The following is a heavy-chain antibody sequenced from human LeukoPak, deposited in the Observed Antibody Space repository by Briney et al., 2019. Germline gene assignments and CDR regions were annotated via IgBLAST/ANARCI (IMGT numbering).Heavy chain of an antibody. CDR1: GGTITSYY. V-gene: IGHV4-59*08. Sequence: PSETLSLTCTVSGGTITSYYCSWIRQPPGKGLEWIGYIYSSGSTNYNPSLKSRVSISIDTSKNQCSLKLTSVTAADTAVYCCARHEGYNWFDPWGQGALVTVSS. J-gene: IGHJ5*02. CDR2: IYSSGST. CDR3: ARHEGYNWFDP.